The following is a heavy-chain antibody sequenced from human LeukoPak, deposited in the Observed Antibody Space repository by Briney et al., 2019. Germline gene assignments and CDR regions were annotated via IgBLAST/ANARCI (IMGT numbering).Heavy chain of an antibody. CDR3: TRHEQGIVVAGKFDY. CDR1: GFTFSGSA. Sequence: GGSLRLSCAASGFTFSGSAMHWVRQASGKGLEWVGRIRSKANSYATAYAASVKGRFTISRDDSKNTAYLQMNSLKTEDTAVYYCTRHEQGIVVAGKFDYWGQGTLVTVPS. V-gene: IGHV3-73*01. J-gene: IGHJ4*02. D-gene: IGHD2-21*01. CDR2: IRSKANSYAT.